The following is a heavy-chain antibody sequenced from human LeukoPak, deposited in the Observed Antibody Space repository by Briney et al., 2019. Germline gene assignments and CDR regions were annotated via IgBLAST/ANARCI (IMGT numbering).Heavy chain of an antibody. CDR3: GRSGADGSGPFDY. V-gene: IGHV4-59*01. D-gene: IGHD3-10*01. J-gene: IGHJ4*02. Sequence: SESLSLTCTVSGGSISSYYWSWIRQPPGKGLEWFGNIYYSGSTNYNPSLKSRVTISADTTKNQSSLKLSTVTAADTAAYYCGRSGADGSGPFDYWGQGTLVTVSS. CDR2: IYYSGST. CDR1: GGSISSYY.